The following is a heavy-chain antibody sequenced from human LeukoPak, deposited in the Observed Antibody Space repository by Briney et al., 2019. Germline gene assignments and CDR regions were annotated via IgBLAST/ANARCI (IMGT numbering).Heavy chain of an antibody. CDR3: AKGAVTNSYYYYAMDV. V-gene: IGHV3-23*01. CDR1: GFTFISYA. Sequence: GGSLRLSCAASGFTFISYAMTWVRQAPGKGLEWVSAISGSGGSTYYADSVKGRFTISRDNSKNTLYLQMNSLRAEDTAVYYCAKGAVTNSYYYYAMDVWGQGTTVTVSS. J-gene: IGHJ6*02. CDR2: ISGSGGST. D-gene: IGHD4-17*01.